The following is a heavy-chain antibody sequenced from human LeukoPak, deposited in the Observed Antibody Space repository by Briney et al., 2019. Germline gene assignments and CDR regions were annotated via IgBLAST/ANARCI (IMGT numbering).Heavy chain of an antibody. V-gene: IGHV3-23*01. CDR1: GFTFSSYA. D-gene: IGHD6-13*01. Sequence: GGSLRLSCAASGFTFSSYAMSWVRQAPGKGLEWVSAISGSGGSAYYADSVKGRFTISRDNSKNTLYLQMNSLRAEDTAVYYCARDVYSSSWYGDDYWGQGTLVTVSS. J-gene: IGHJ4*02. CDR2: ISGSGGSA. CDR3: ARDVYSSSWYGDDY.